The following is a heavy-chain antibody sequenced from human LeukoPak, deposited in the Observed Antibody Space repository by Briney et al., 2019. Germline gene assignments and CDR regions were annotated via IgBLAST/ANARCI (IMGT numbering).Heavy chain of an antibody. CDR3: ARDLLDIAARLYYFDY. CDR2: IKPDGSEK. D-gene: IGHD6-6*01. Sequence: PVGSLRLSSAVSGFTFSSHWMSWVRQAPGKGLEWAANIKPDGSEKYYVDSVKGRFTISRDNAKNSLYLQMNSLRAEDTALYYSARDLLDIAARLYYFDYWGQGTLVTVSS. J-gene: IGHJ4*02. V-gene: IGHV3-7*03. CDR1: GFTFSSHW.